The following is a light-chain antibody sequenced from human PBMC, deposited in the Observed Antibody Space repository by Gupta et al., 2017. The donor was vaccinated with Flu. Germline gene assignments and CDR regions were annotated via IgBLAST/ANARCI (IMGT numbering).Light chain of an antibody. CDR1: QSVGAD. CDR2: DAS. Sequence: RATLSFMTSQSVGADLAWYQQKPGQAPRLLIYDASTRASGSPDRFRGSGSGTDFTLTISSLQSEDSGVYFCQQYSHWPPLTFGGGTKVEI. CDR3: QQYSHWPPLT. V-gene: IGKV3-15*01. J-gene: IGKJ4*01.